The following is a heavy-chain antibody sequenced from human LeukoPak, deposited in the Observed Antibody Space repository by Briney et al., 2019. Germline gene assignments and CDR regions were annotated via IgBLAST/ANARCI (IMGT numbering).Heavy chain of an antibody. CDR2: IKQDGSEK. CDR3: ARDGFYYALDY. V-gene: IGHV3-7*01. CDR1: GFTFTNYW. D-gene: IGHD3-10*01. J-gene: IGHJ4*02. Sequence: PGGSLRLSCAASGFTFTNYWMSWGRQAPGKGREWVANIKQDGSEKCYVDSVKGRFTISRDNAKNSLYLQMNSLRAEDTAVYYCARDGFYYALDYWGQGTLVTVSS.